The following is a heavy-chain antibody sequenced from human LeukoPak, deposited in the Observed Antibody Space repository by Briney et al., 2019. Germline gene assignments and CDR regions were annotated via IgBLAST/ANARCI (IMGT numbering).Heavy chain of an antibody. CDR1: GYLSTRYG. CDR3: ARADRGTYYYFDV. D-gene: IGHD3-10*01. V-gene: IGHV1-18*01. Sequence: VKVSCKASGYLSTRYGFIWVRQAPGHGLQWMGWISGSTGNTNYAQIVQGRVSMTTDTSTNTAYMELRSLTVDDTAVYYCARADRGTYYYFDVWGQGTLVTVSS. CDR2: ISGSTGNT. J-gene: IGHJ4*02.